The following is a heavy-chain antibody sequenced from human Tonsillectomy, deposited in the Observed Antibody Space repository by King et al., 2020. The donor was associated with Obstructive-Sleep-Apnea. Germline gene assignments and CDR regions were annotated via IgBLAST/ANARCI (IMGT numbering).Heavy chain of an antibody. J-gene: IGHJ4*02. CDR3: ARDSGIFYYFDY. CDR2: ISYSGST. Sequence: QLQESGPGLVKPSETLSLTCTVSGGSISSYYWSWIRQPPGRGLEWIGYISYSGSTNYNPSLKSRVTISVDTSKNQFSLKMTSVTAAATAVYYCARDSGIFYYFDYWGQGTLVTVSS. V-gene: IGHV4-59*01. CDR1: GGSISSYY. D-gene: IGHD3-10*01.